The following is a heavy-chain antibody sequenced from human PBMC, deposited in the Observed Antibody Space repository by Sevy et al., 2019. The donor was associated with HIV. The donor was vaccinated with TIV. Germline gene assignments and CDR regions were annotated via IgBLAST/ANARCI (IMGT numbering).Heavy chain of an antibody. V-gene: IGHV3-53*01. D-gene: IGHD3-16*01. CDR2: IYSGGST. CDR3: ARSHHDFPSYDY. CDR1: GFTVSSNY. J-gene: IGHJ4*02. Sequence: GGSLRLSCAASGFTVSSNYVSWVRQAPGKGLEWVSVIYSGGSTYYADSVKGRFTISRDNSKNTLYLQMNSLRAEDTAVYYCARSHHDFPSYDYWGQGTLVTVSS.